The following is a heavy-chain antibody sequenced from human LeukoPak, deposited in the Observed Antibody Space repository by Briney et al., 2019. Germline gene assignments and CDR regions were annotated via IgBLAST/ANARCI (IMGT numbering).Heavy chain of an antibody. J-gene: IGHJ4*02. Sequence: SETLSLTCAVYGGSFSGYYWSWIRQPPGKGLEWIGEINHSGSTNYNPSLKSRVTTSVDTSKNQFSLKLSSVTAADTAVYYCARFSSSWSAPRILYWGQGTLVTVSS. D-gene: IGHD6-13*01. CDR2: INHSGST. CDR3: ARFSSSWSAPRILY. V-gene: IGHV4-34*01. CDR1: GGSFSGYY.